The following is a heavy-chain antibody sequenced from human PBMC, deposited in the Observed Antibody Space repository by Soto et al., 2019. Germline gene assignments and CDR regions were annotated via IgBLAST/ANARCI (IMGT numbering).Heavy chain of an antibody. CDR1: GFTFSSYC. CDR3: ARDRDNWFDP. V-gene: IGHV3-7*01. CDR2: IKQDGSEK. Sequence: PGGSLRLSCAASGFTFSSYCMSWVRQAPGKGLEWVANIKQDGSEKYYADSVKGRFTISRDNAKNSLYLQMNSLRAEDTAVYYCARDRDNWFDPWGQGTLVTVSS. J-gene: IGHJ5*02.